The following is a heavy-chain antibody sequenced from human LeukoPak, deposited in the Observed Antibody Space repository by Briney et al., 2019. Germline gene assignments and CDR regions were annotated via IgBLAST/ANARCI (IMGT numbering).Heavy chain of an antibody. CDR2: IYYSGST. J-gene: IGHJ4*02. CDR3: AREGHCSGGSCSGDY. D-gene: IGHD2-15*01. V-gene: IGHV4-39*07. CDR1: GASISSSTDY. Sequence: PSETLSLTCTVSGASISSSTDYWGWIRQPPGKGLEWIGSIYYSGSTYYNPSLKSRVTISVDTSKNQFSLKLSSVTAADTAVYYCAREGHCSGGSCSGDYWGQGTLVTVSS.